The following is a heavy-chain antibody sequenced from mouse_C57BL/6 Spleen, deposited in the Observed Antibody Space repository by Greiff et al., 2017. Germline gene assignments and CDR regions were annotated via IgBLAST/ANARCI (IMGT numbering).Heavy chain of an antibody. CDR2: INPSSGYT. Sequence: VQLQQSGAELAKPGASVKLSCKASGYTFTSYWTHWVKQRPGQGLEWIGYINPSSGYTKYNQKFKDKATLTADKSSSTAYMQLSSLTYEDSAVYYCATGSSLNYAMDYWGQGTSVTVSS. CDR1: GYTFTSYW. D-gene: IGHD1-1*01. J-gene: IGHJ4*01. CDR3: ATGSSLNYAMDY. V-gene: IGHV1-7*01.